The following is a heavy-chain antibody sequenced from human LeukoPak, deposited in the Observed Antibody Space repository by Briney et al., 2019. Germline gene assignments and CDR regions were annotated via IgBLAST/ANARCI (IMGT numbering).Heavy chain of an antibody. CDR1: GFTFSSYW. V-gene: IGHV3-7*01. CDR3: AREVRGYSGYRDFDY. CDR2: IKQDGSEK. J-gene: IGHJ4*02. D-gene: IGHD5-12*01. Sequence: GGSLRLSCAASGFTFSSYWMSWVRRAPGKGLEWVANIKQDGSEKYYVDSVKGRFTISRDNAKNSLYLQMNSLRAEDTAVYYCAREVRGYSGYRDFDYWGQGTLVTVSS.